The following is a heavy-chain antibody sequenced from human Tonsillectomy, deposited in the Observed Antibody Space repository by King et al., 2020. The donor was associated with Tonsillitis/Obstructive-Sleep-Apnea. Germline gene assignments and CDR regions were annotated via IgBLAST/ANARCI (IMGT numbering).Heavy chain of an antibody. Sequence: QLQESGPGLVKPSETLSLTCTVSGGSISSYYWSWIRQPPGKGLEWIGYIYYSGSTNYNPSLKSRVTISVDTSKNQFSLKLSSVTAADTAVYYCARDDSHLRFLDPGAYYYYMDVWGKGTTVTVSS. D-gene: IGHD3-3*01. CDR1: GGSISSYY. CDR3: ARDDSHLRFLDPGAYYYYMDV. J-gene: IGHJ6*03. CDR2: IYYSGST. V-gene: IGHV4-59*01.